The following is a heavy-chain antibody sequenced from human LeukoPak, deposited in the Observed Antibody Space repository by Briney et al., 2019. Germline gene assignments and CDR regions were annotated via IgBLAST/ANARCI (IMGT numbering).Heavy chain of an antibody. CDR1: GYTFTSYG. D-gene: IGHD6-19*01. V-gene: IGHV1-18*01. J-gene: IGHJ6*02. Sequence: ASVKVSCKASGYTFTSYGISWVRQAPGQGLEWMGWISAYNGNTNYAQKLQGRATMTTDTSTSTAYMELRSLRSDDTAVYYCARDSFNPYNSSGWYWILSYYGMDVWGQGTTVTVSS. CDR3: ARDSFNPYNSSGWYWILSYYGMDV. CDR2: ISAYNGNT.